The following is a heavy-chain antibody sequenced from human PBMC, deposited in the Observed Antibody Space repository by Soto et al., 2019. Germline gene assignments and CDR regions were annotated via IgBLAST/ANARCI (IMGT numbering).Heavy chain of an antibody. J-gene: IGHJ4*02. CDR3: AKTTRGVAGRGDY. V-gene: IGHV3-23*01. Sequence: EVQLLESGGGLEQPGGSLRLSCAASGFSISTYGMSWVRQAPGKGLEWVSGIRGSGGTTYYADSVKGRFTISRDNSKNTLYLQMNSLRVEETAIYYCAKTTRGVAGRGDYWGQGTLVTVSS. D-gene: IGHD6-19*01. CDR2: IRGSGGTT. CDR1: GFSISTYG.